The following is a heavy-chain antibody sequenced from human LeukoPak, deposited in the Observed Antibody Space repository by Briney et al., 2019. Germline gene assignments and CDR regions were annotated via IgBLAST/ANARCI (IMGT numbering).Heavy chain of an antibody. CDR2: IVVGSGNT. J-gene: IGHJ4*02. D-gene: IGHD2-2*01. CDR3: AAVFFSSTVPYFDH. CDR1: GFTFSSSA. V-gene: IGHV1-58*02. Sequence: TSVKVSCKASGFTFSSSAIQWVRQVRGQRLGWIGWIVVGSGNTNYAQKFQDRVTITKDMSTMTAYMELSSLRSEDTALYYCAAVFFSSTVPYFDHWAQGTLVTVSS.